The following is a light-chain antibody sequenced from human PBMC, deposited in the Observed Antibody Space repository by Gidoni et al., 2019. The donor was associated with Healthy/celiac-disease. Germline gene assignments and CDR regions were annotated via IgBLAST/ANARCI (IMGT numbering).Light chain of an antibody. CDR2: DAS. CDR1: QCVSSY. Sequence: IVLTQSPATLSLSPGERATLSCRASQCVSSYLAWYQQKPGQAPRLLIYDASNRATGIPARFSGSGSGTDFTLTISSLEPEDFAVYYCQQRSNWYTFXQXTKLEIK. J-gene: IGKJ2*01. V-gene: IGKV3-11*01. CDR3: QQRSNWYT.